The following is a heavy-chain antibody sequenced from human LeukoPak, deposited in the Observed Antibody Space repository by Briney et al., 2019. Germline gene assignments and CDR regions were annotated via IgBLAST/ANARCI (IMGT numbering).Heavy chain of an antibody. Sequence: GGSLRLSCEASGFTFGSHAMYWVRQAPGKGLEWVAGIFGSGGSPHYADPVKGRFTISRDNSRNTVYLQINSLRAVDTAVYYCGKTTVGYSSGQRPAWPVDYWGQGALVTVSS. CDR1: GFTFGSHA. CDR3: GKTTVGYSSGQRPAWPVDY. CDR2: IFGSGGSP. D-gene: IGHD5-18*01. V-gene: IGHV3-23*01. J-gene: IGHJ4*02.